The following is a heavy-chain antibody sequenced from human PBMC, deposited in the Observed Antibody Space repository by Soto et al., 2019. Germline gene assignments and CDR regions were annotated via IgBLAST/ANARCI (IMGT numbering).Heavy chain of an antibody. V-gene: IGHV4-39*01. J-gene: IGHJ4*02. D-gene: IGHD3-16*02. Sequence: PSETLSLTCTVSGGSISSTTYYWGWIRQPPGKGPEWIGNIYHSGNTYYKSSLKSRVTISVDTSKNQFSLQLRSVTAADTALYYCASLSIRGRYFDYWGQGTLVTVSS. CDR3: ASLSIRGRYFDY. CDR2: IYHSGNT. CDR1: GGSISSTTYY.